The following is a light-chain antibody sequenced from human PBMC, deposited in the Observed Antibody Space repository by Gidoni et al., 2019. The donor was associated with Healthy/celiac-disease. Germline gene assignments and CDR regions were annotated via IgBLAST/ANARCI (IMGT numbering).Light chain of an antibody. Sequence: DIQMTQSPSSLSASVGDRVTIACRASQSISSYLNWYQQKPGQAPKLLIYAASSLQSGVPSRFSGSGSGTDFTLTISRLQPEEFATYYCQQSYSTPSFGQGTKVEIK. J-gene: IGKJ1*01. V-gene: IGKV1-39*01. CDR2: AAS. CDR3: QQSYSTPS. CDR1: QSISSY.